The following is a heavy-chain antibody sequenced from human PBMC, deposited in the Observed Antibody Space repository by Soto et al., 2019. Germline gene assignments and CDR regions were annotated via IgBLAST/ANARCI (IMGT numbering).Heavy chain of an antibody. D-gene: IGHD6-13*01. CDR1: GGSISSYY. Sequence: SLTCTVSGGSISSYYWSWIRQPAGKGLEWIGRIYTSGSTNYNPSLKSRVTMSVDTSKNQFSLKLSSVTAADTAVYYCARGFGKGSSRWGGGDYSFDYWGQGTLVTVSS. CDR2: IYTSGST. J-gene: IGHJ4*02. CDR3: ARGFGKGSSRWGGGDYSFDY. V-gene: IGHV4-4*07.